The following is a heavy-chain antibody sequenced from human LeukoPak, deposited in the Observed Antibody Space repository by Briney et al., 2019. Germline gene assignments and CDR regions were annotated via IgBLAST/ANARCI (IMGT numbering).Heavy chain of an antibody. J-gene: IGHJ3*02. D-gene: IGHD3-10*01. CDR2: ISGSGDRT. V-gene: IGHV3-23*01. CDR1: GFTLSSYG. CDR3: AKDRDYYGSGSYYVDAFDI. Sequence: GGSLRLSCAAPGFTLSSYGMSWVRQAPGKGLEWVSAISGSGDRTYYADSVKGRFTISRDNSKNTLYLQMNSLRAEDTAVYYCAKDRDYYGSGSYYVDAFDIWGQGTMVTVSS.